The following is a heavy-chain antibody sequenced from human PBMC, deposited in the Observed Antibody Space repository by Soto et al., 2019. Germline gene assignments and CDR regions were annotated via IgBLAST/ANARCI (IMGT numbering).Heavy chain of an antibody. J-gene: IGHJ4*02. V-gene: IGHV3-7*01. D-gene: IGHD2-2*01. Sequence: GGSLRLSCAASGFSFSNYWMNWVRQAPGKGLEWVANIKQDGREKYYVDSVKGRLSISRDNAKNSLYLQMNSLRDEDTAVYYCARASTDGGYLDYWGQGTLVTVSS. CDR3: ARASTDGGYLDY. CDR1: GFSFSNYW. CDR2: IKQDGREK.